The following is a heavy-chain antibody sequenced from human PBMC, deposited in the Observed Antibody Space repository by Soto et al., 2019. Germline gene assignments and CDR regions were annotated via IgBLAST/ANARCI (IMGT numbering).Heavy chain of an antibody. J-gene: IGHJ4*02. CDR1: GFTFSSYG. D-gene: IGHD1-7*01. CDR2: SSATGAGT. Sequence: GGSLRLSCAASGFTFSSYGMTWVRQAPGKGLEWVSFSSATGAGTYYADSVKGRFTISRDNSKNTLYLQMTSLRADDTAVYYCAKDRREGGNYGFYSDFWGQGALVTLSS. V-gene: IGHV3-23*01. CDR3: AKDRREGGNYGFYSDF.